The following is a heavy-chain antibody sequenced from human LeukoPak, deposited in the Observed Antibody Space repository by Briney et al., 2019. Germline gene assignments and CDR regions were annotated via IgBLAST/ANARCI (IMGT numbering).Heavy chain of an antibody. V-gene: IGHV3-11*01. D-gene: IGHD5-12*01. J-gene: IGHJ6*03. Sequence: GGSLRLSCAASGFTFSDYYMSWIRQAPGKGLEWVSYISSSGSTIYYADSAKGRFTISRDNAKNSLYLQMNSLRAEDTAVYYCASGYDPNYYYYYYMDVWGKGTTVTVSS. CDR3: ASGYDPNYYYYYYMDV. CDR2: ISSSGSTI. CDR1: GFTFSDYY.